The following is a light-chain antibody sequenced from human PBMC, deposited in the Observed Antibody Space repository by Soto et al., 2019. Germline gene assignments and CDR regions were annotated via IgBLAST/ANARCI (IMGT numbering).Light chain of an antibody. CDR1: QSVSTN. J-gene: IGKJ5*01. CDR2: GAS. V-gene: IGKV3-11*01. Sequence: MTHSPATLSVSTEERATLSCRASQSVSTNVAWYQQKPGQSPRLLIYGASTRATGVPARFSGSGSGTDFTLTISSLEPEDFAVYYCHQRSNWPPDTFGQGTRLEIK. CDR3: HQRSNWPPDT.